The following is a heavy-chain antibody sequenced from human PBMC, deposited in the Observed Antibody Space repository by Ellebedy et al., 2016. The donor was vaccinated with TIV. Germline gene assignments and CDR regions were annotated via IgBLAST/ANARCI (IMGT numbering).Heavy chain of an antibody. J-gene: IGHJ6*02. CDR3: ARISIPAAKNYYYGMDV. D-gene: IGHD2-2*01. CDR2: ISAYNGNT. CDR1: GYTFTSYG. Sequence: AASVKVSCKASGYTFTSYGISWVRQAPGQGLEWMGWISAYNGNTNYAQKLQGRVTMTTDTSTSTAYMELRSLRSDDTAVYYCARISIPAAKNYYYGMDVWGQGTTVTDSS. V-gene: IGHV1-18*04.